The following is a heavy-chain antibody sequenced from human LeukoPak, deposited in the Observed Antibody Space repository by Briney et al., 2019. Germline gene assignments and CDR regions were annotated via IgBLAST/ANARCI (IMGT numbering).Heavy chain of an antibody. CDR2: ISGSGGST. J-gene: IGHJ4*02. D-gene: IGHD2-2*01. CDR1: GFTFSTYA. CDR3: AGGGYCSNTNCYH. V-gene: IGHV3-23*01. Sequence: GGSLRLSCAASGFTFSTYAMSWVRQAPGKGLEWVSTISGSGGSTYSADSVKGRFTISRDNSKNTLYLQMKSLRAEDTAVYYCAGGGYCSNTNCYHWGQGTLVTVSS.